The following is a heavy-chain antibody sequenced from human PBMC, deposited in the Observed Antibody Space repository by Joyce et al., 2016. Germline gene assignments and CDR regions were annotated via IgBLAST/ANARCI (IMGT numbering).Heavy chain of an antibody. Sequence: EVHLVESGGGLVQPGGSLKLSCPADGFNFTGSAMHWVRQAAGKGLEWVGRIRRKADTYATAYAASVKGRFTISRDESENTAYLQMKSMKTDDTAVYYCSTSLEYWGQGTLVTVSS. CDR1: GFNFTGSA. J-gene: IGHJ4*02. CDR3: STSLEY. V-gene: IGHV3-73*02. CDR2: IRRKADTYAT.